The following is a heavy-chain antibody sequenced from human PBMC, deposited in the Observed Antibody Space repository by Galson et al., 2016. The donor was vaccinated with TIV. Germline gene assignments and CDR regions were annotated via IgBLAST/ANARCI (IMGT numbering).Heavy chain of an antibody. CDR2: INPDSGDT. CDR3: ARALNYGMDV. D-gene: IGHD3-10*01. Sequence: SVKVSCKASGYTFTGYYMHWVRQAPGQGLEWMGWINPDSGDTNSAQEFQGRVTMTRDTSITTAYMDVSSLRPDDTAAYFCARALNYGMDVWGQGTTVTVSS. CDR1: GYTFTGYY. J-gene: IGHJ6*02. V-gene: IGHV1-2*02.